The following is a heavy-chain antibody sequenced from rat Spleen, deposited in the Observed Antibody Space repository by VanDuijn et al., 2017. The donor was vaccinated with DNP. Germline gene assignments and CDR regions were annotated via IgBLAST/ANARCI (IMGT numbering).Heavy chain of an antibody. CDR2: INMGSGGT. V-gene: IGHV1-43*01. CDR1: GYTFTTYY. D-gene: IGHD5-1*01. CDR3: ARGLGAGDY. J-gene: IGHJ2*01. Sequence: QVQLQQSGAELAKPGSSVMISCRASGYTFTTYYIGWIKQTTRQGLEYIGYINMGSGGTNYNEKFKGKATLTVDKSSSTAFMQLSSLTPDDSAVYYCARGLGAGDYGGQGVMVTVSS.